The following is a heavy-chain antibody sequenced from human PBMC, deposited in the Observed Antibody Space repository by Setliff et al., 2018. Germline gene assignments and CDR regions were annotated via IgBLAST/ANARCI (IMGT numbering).Heavy chain of an antibody. V-gene: IGHV4-34*01. CDR3: ARSEGYNFWSGYPNWFDP. D-gene: IGHD3-3*01. CDR2: INHSGST. Sequence: SETLSLTCAVYGGSFSTYYWIWIRQPPGKGLEWIGEINHSGSTNYNPSLKSRVTISVDTSKNQFSLKLSSVTAADTALYYCARSEGYNFWSGYPNWFDPWGQGTLVT. CDR1: GGSFSTYY. J-gene: IGHJ5*02.